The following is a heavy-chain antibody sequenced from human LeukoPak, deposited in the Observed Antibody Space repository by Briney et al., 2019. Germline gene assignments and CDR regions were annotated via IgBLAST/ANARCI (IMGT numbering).Heavy chain of an antibody. Sequence: GGSLRLSCVASGFRFSSYWMSWVRQAPGKGLAWVANINQDGSEKYHVDSAKGRLTISRDNAKNALYLEMNSLRVEDTAVYYCARDGKGRNRIGYYFDYWGQGTLVTVSS. V-gene: IGHV3-7*01. J-gene: IGHJ4*02. D-gene: IGHD3-10*01. CDR1: GFRFSSYW. CDR3: ARDGKGRNRIGYYFDY. CDR2: INQDGSEK.